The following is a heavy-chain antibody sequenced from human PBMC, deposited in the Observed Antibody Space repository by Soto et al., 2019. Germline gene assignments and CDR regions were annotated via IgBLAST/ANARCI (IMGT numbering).Heavy chain of an antibody. CDR1: GGSISSSSYY. Sequence: SEALSLTCTVSGGSISSSSYYWGWIRQPPGKGLEWIGSIYYSGRTHYNPSLKSRVTISVDTSKNQFSLKLSSVTAADTAVYYCARRPRGGYIVLMVYASGAFDIWGQWTMVTVSS. V-gene: IGHV4-39*01. CDR2: IYYSGRT. J-gene: IGHJ3*02. CDR3: ARRPRGGYIVLMVYASGAFDI. D-gene: IGHD2-8*01.